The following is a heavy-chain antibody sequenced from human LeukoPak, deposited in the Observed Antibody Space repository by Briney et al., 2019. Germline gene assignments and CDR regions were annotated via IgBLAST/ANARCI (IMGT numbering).Heavy chain of an antibody. J-gene: IGHJ6*03. CDR3: ARCDFWSGYLGHYYYYYMDV. Sequence: SVKVSCKASGGTFSSYAISWVRQAPGQGLEWMGGIIPIFGTANYAQKFQGRVTITTDESTSTAYMALSSLRSEDTAVYYCARCDFWSGYLGHYYYYYMDVWGKGTTVTVSS. D-gene: IGHD3-3*01. CDR1: GGTFSSYA. V-gene: IGHV1-69*05. CDR2: IIPIFGTA.